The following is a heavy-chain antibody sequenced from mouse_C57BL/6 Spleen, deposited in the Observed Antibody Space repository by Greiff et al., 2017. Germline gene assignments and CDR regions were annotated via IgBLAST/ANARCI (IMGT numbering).Heavy chain of an antibody. Sequence: VQLQQSGAELVRPGSSVKLSCKASGYTFTSYWMDWVKQRPGQGLEWIGNIYPSDSETHYNQKFKDKATLTVDKSSSTAYMQLSSLTSEDSAVYYCAREGIYDYAMDYWGQGTSVTVSS. CDR3: AREGIYDYAMDY. J-gene: IGHJ4*01. CDR1: GYTFTSYW. V-gene: IGHV1-61*01. CDR2: IYPSDSET. D-gene: IGHD2-12*01.